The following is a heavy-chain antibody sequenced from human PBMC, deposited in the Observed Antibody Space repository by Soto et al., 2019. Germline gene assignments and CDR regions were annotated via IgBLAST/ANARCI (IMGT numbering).Heavy chain of an antibody. V-gene: IGHV4-59*12. CDR3: ARCPVSREYRFYFYMDV. Sequence: QGPLQESGPGLVQPSETLSLTCTVSGVSISSDCWSWIRQPPGKGLEWIGYVHNSGGSSYHPSLKTRANISIDTSENQFSLQLHTVTAADTPVSFCARCPVSREYRFYFYMDVWGKRTTVTVSS. J-gene: IGHJ6*03. CDR1: GVSISSDC. CDR2: VHNSGGS. D-gene: IGHD3-16*02.